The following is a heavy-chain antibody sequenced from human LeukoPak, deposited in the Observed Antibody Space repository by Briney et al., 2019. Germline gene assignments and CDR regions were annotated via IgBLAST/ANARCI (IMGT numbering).Heavy chain of an antibody. Sequence: GGSLRLSCAASGFTFSSYWMSWVRQAPGKGLEWVANIKQDGSETYYADSVKGRFTISRDNAKNSLYLQMNSLRAEDTAVYYCARDIGIYYDSSSYGRWDYWGQGTLVTVSS. CDR2: IKQDGSET. V-gene: IGHV3-7*01. CDR3: ARDIGIYYDSSSYGRWDY. J-gene: IGHJ4*02. D-gene: IGHD3-22*01. CDR1: GFTFSSYW.